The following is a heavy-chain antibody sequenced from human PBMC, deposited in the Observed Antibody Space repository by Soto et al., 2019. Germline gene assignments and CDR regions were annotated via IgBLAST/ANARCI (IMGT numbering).Heavy chain of an antibody. CDR1: GFSLSASGVG. J-gene: IGHJ4*02. Sequence: QITLKESGPTLVNPTQSLTLTCTFSGFSLSASGVGVAWIRQPPGKALEWLALIFWNDDKFYSSSLRSRLTITKDNSKNQVIITMTNVEPEDAATYYCVHRVIGPATPQIASWGPGILVTVSS. CDR3: VHRVIGPATPQIAS. V-gene: IGHV2-5*01. CDR2: IFWNDDK.